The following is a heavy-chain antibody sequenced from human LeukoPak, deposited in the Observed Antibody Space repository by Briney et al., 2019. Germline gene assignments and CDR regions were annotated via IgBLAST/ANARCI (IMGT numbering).Heavy chain of an antibody. Sequence: SETLSLPFTVSGDSISINYNWGWIRQPPGKGLEWLGSIFYSGATYYSPSLKSRVTISVDASKNQFSLKLSSMTAADTAVYYCVRHRQWLLFPDYWGQGTLVTVSS. CDR3: VRHRQWLLFPDY. CDR1: GDSISINYN. V-gene: IGHV4-39*01. CDR2: IFYSGAT. J-gene: IGHJ4*02. D-gene: IGHD6-19*01.